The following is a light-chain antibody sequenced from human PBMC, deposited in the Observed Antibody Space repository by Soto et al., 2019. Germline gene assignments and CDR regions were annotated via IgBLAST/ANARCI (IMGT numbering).Light chain of an antibody. CDR2: DNN. J-gene: IGLJ3*02. CDR1: SSNIGNNY. CDR3: GTWDSSLSALL. Sequence: QSVLTQPPSVSAAPGQKVTTSCSGSSSNIGNNYVSWYQQLPGTAPKLLIYDNNKRPSGIPDRFSGSKSGTSATLGITGLQTGDEADYYCGTWDSSLSALLFGGGTKLTVL. V-gene: IGLV1-51*01.